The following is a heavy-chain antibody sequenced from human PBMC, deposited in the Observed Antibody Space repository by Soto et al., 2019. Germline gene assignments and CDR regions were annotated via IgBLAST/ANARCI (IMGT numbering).Heavy chain of an antibody. Sequence: SETLSLTCTVSGGYISSYYWSWIRQPAGKGLEWIGRIYSNGNTNYNPSLKSRVTMSIDTSKNQFSLKLTSVTAADTAVYYCARGGSSSGFDYWGQGTLGTVSS. D-gene: IGHD6-6*01. CDR3: ARGGSSSGFDY. CDR1: GGYISSYY. CDR2: IYSNGNT. J-gene: IGHJ4*02. V-gene: IGHV4-4*07.